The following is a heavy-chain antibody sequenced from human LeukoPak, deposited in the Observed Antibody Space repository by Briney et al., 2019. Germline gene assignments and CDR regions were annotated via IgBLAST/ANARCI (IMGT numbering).Heavy chain of an antibody. V-gene: IGHV3-9*03. CDR2: ISWNSGSI. J-gene: IGHJ3*02. CDR3: AKVLSSGWFYSAYYI. CDR1: GFTFDDYA. Sequence: SLRLSCAASGFTFDDYAMHWVRQAPGKGLELVSGISWNSGSIGYADSVKGRFTISRDNDKNSLYLQMKSLRAEDMAMYYGAKVLSSGWFYSAYYICGPGTMCTASS. D-gene: IGHD6-19*01.